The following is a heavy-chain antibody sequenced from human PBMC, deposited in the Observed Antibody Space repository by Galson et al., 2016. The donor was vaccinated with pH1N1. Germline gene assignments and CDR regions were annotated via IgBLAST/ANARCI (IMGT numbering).Heavy chain of an antibody. CDR2: ISSSSSYV. V-gene: IGHV3-21*01. J-gene: IGHJ4*02. CDR3: ARGLGLWFGELSDPTWDY. CDR1: GFTFSVTG. D-gene: IGHD3-10*01. Sequence: LRLSCAASGFTFSVTGMNWVRLAPGKGLEWVSSISSSSSYVDYADSVKGRFTISRDNAKNSLYLQMNSLRAEDTAVYYCARGLGLWFGELSDPTWDYWGQGTLVTVSS.